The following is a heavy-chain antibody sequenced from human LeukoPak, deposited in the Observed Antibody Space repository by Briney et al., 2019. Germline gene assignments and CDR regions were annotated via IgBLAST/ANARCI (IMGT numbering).Heavy chain of an antibody. CDR2: IYPSGST. J-gene: IGHJ4*02. D-gene: IGHD1-14*01. Sequence: PSETLSLTCTVSGGSISNYYWSWMRQPAGKALEWIGRIYPSGSTNYNPSLKSRVTMSVDTSQNQFSLKMTSVTAADTAVYYCARGASTTWPGNFDYWGQGTLVTVSS. V-gene: IGHV4-4*07. CDR1: GGSISNYY. CDR3: ARGASTTWPGNFDY.